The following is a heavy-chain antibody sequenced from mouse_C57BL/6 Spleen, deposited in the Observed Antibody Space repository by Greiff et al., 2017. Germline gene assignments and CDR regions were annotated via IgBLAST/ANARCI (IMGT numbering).Heavy chain of an antibody. CDR3: ARGGLLSGDAMDY. V-gene: IGHV1-26*01. D-gene: IGHD1-1*02. Sequence: VQLQQSGPELVKPGASVKISCKASGYTFTDYYMNWVKQSHGKSLEWIGDINPNNGGTSYNQKFKGKATLTVDKSSSTAYMELRSLTSEDSAVYYCARGGLLSGDAMDYWGQGTSVTVSS. CDR2: INPNNGGT. J-gene: IGHJ4*01. CDR1: GYTFTDYY.